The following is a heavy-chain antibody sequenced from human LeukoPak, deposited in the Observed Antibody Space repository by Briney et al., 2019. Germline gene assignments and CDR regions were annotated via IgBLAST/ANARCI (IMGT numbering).Heavy chain of an antibody. V-gene: IGHV1-2*02. D-gene: IGHD3-10*01. CDR2: INPNSGGT. CDR3: ARDRVGMPFGGY. Sequence: ASVKVSCKASGYTFTGYYMHWVRQAPGQGLEWMGWINPNSGGTNYAQKLQGRVTMTTDTSTSTAYMELRSLRSDDTAVYYCARDRVGMPFGGYWGQGTLVTVSS. CDR1: GYTFTGYY. J-gene: IGHJ4*02.